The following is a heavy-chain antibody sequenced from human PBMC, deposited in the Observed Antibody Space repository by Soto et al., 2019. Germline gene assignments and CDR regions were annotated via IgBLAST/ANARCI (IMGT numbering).Heavy chain of an antibody. CDR1: GFTFTSSA. Sequence: SVKVSCKASGFTFTSSAVQWVRQARGQRLEWIGWIVVGSGNTNYAQKFQERVTITRDMSTSTAYMELSSLRSEDTAVYYCARGDAATKDIDYWGQGTLVTVSS. J-gene: IGHJ4*02. CDR3: ARGDAATKDIDY. V-gene: IGHV1-58*01. D-gene: IGHD6-25*01. CDR2: IVVGSGNT.